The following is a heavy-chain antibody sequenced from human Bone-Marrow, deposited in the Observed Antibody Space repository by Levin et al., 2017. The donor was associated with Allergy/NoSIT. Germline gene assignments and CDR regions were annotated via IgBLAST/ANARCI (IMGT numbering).Heavy chain of an antibody. V-gene: IGHV3-74*01. D-gene: IGHD5-18*01. Sequence: LSLTCAVSGFRFSTYWMHWVRQAPGKGMVWVSRINSDGSSVVYPDSVRGRFTMSRDNAKNTVYLQMNSLRAEDTAVYYCVRDGYNFVHFDYWGLGTLVTVSS. CDR2: INSDGSSV. J-gene: IGHJ4*02. CDR3: VRDGYNFVHFDY. CDR1: GFRFSTYW.